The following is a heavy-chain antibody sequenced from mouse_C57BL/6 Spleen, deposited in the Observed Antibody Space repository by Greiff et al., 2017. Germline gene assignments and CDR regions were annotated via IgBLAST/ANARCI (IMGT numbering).Heavy chain of an antibody. V-gene: IGHV1-82*01. D-gene: IGHD1-1*01. Sequence: QVQLKESGPELVKPGASVKISCKASGYAFSSSWMNWVKQRPGKGLEWIGRIYPGDGDTNYNGKFKGKATLTADKSSSTAYMQLSSLTSDDSAVCFCAGLRDFDYWGQGTTLTVSS. CDR1: GYAFSSSW. CDR3: AGLRDFDY. CDR2: IYPGDGDT. J-gene: IGHJ2*01.